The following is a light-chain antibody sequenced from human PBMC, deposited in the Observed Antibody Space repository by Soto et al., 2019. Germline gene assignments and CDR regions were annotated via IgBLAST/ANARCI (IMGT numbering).Light chain of an antibody. J-gene: IGKJ1*01. CDR3: QQYVQWT. CDR2: GAS. V-gene: IGKV3-20*01. Sequence: EIVLTQSPGTLSLSPGERATLSCRASQSVSSSYLAWYQQKPGQAPRLLIYGASSRATGIPDRFSGSGSGKDFTLTISRLEPEDFAVYYCQQYVQWTFGQGTKVDIK. CDR1: QSVSSSY.